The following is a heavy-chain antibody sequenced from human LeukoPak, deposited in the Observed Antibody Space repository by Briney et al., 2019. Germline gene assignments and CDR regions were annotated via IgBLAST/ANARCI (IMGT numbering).Heavy chain of an antibody. D-gene: IGHD5-18*01. Sequence: GGSLRLSCEASGFTFGSHAMYWVRQAPGKGLEGVTGIFGSGGSPHYADSVKGRFTISRDNPQNTVYLQINSLRDDDPAVYYCGKTTVGYSSGQKPAWPVDFWGQGTLVTVSS. V-gene: IGHV3-23*01. J-gene: IGHJ4*02. CDR3: GKTTVGYSSGQKPAWPVDF. CDR2: IFGSGGSP. CDR1: GFTFGSHA.